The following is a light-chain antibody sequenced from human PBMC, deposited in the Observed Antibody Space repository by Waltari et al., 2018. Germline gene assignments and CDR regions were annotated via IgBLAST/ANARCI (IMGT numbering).Light chain of an antibody. CDR3: QHYVRLPVT. V-gene: IGKV3-20*01. CDR1: QSIGRS. Sequence: LTTSPVPLPLSPVQRATLSCTTSQSIGRSLAWYQQKPGQAPMLLIYGASSRATDIPDRFSGSGSGTDFSLTINRLEPEDSALYYCQHYVRLPVTFGQGTKVEIK. CDR2: GAS. J-gene: IGKJ1*01.